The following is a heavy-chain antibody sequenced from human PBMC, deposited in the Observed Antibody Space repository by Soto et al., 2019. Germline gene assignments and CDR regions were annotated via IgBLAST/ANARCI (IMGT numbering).Heavy chain of an antibody. Sequence: SETLSLTCAVSGYSISSGYYWGWLRRPPGKGLEWIGSIYHVGSTYYNPSLNGRVSLSIDMNNNHVSLILNSVTAADTAVYYCARVGPWVPYYYDSSTYTFDNWLVPGRQGTPVTVS. CDR1: GYSISSGYY. CDR2: IYHVGST. V-gene: IGHV4-38-2*01. D-gene: IGHD3-22*01. CDR3: ARVGPWVPYYYDSSTYTFDNWLVP. J-gene: IGHJ5*02.